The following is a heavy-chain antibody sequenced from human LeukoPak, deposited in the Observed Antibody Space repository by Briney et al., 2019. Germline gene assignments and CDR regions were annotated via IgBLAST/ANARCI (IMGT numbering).Heavy chain of an antibody. CDR3: ARDYVGVAGTFDY. CDR2: IYHSGSP. Sequence: SETLSLTCAVSGGSISSNNWWGWVRQPPGKGLEWIGEIYHSGSPNYNPSLKSRVTISVDKSRNHFSLNLSSVTAADTAVYYCARDYVGVAGTFDYWGQGTLVTVSS. CDR1: GGSISSNNW. D-gene: IGHD6-19*01. V-gene: IGHV4-4*02. J-gene: IGHJ4*02.